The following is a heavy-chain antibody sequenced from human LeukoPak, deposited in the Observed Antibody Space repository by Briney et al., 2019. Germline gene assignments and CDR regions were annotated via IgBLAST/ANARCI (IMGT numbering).Heavy chain of an antibody. Sequence: SETLSLTCTVSGGSISSSSYYWGWIRQPPGKGLEWIGSIYYSGSTYYNPSPKSRVTISVDTSKNQFSLKLSSVTAADTAVYYCARQTCSGGSCYLDYWGQGTLVTVSS. CDR3: ARQTCSGGSCYLDY. CDR1: GGSISSSSYY. D-gene: IGHD2-15*01. CDR2: IYYSGST. J-gene: IGHJ4*02. V-gene: IGHV4-39*01.